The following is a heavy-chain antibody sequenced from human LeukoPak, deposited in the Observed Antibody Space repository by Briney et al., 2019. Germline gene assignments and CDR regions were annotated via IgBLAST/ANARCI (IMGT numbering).Heavy chain of an antibody. CDR3: ARERVGATCLDY. Sequence: PGGSLRLSCAASGFTFSSYGMHWVRQAPGKGLEWVAVIWYDGSNKYYADSVKGRFTISRDNSKNTLYLQMNSLRAEDTAVYYGARERVGATCLDYWGQGTLVTVSS. D-gene: IGHD1-26*01. CDR2: IWYDGSNK. J-gene: IGHJ4*02. CDR1: GFTFSSYG. V-gene: IGHV3-33*01.